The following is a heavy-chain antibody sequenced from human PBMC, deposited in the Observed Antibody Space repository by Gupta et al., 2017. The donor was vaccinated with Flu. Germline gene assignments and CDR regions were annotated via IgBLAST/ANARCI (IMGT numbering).Heavy chain of an antibody. CDR2: ISSSGSTI. V-gene: IGHV3-48*03. Sequence: YGAASGFTFSNYEMNWVRQAPGKGLEWVSYISSSGSTIYYADSVKGRATVSRDNAKNSLYLQMNSLRAEDTAIYYCARDGVGAVAATDACDIWGQGTMVTVSS. CDR1: GFTFSNYE. CDR3: ARDGVGAVAATDACDI. D-gene: IGHD6-19*01. J-gene: IGHJ3*02.